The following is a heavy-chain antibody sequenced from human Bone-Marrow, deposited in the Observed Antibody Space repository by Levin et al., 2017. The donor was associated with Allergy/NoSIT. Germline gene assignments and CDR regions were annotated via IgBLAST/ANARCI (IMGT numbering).Heavy chain of an antibody. V-gene: IGHV3-33*01. CDR3: ARDSVVVPAAISAPAPYGMDV. J-gene: IGHJ6*02. Sequence: GESLKISCAASGFTFSSYGMHWVRQAPGKGLEWVAVIWYDGSNKYYADSVKGRFTISRDNSKNTLYLQMNSLRAEDTAVYYCARDSVVVPAAISAPAPYGMDVWGQGTTVTVSS. CDR1: GFTFSSYG. CDR2: IWYDGSNK. D-gene: IGHD2-2*02.